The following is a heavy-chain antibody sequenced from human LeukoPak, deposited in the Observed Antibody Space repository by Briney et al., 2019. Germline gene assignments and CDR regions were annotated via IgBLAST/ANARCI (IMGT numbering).Heavy chain of an antibody. J-gene: IGHJ4*02. D-gene: IGHD6-6*01. CDR1: GGCIRSGGYY. V-gene: IGHV4-31*03. CDR3: ARQARTALNYFDY. CDR2: IYYSGST. Sequence: SQTLSLTCSVSGGCIRSGGYYWSWIRQPPGKGLEWIGYIYYSGSTYYNPSLKSRVTISVDTSKNQFSLKLSSVTAADTAVYYCARQARTALNYFDYWGQGTLVTVSS.